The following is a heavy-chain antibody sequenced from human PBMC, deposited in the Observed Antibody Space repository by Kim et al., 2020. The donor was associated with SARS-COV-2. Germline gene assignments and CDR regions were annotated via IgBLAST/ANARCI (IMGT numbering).Heavy chain of an antibody. CDR3: ARVRLGSGYGIHDGFDI. Sequence: LRSRVTISVDTSKSRFSLKLSSVTAADTAVYYCARVRLGSGYGIHDGFDIWGQGTMVTVSS. D-gene: IGHD5-12*01. V-gene: IGHV4-59*01. J-gene: IGHJ3*02.